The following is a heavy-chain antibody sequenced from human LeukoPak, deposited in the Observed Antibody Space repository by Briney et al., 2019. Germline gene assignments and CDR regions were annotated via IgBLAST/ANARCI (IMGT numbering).Heavy chain of an antibody. CDR1: GVSNSNYY. D-gene: IGHD1-26*01. Sequence: PSETLSLTCTVSGVSNSNYYWAWIRQPAGKGLEWIGRMYISGSTNYNPSLKSRVTISIDKSNNQFSLKLRSVTAAVTAVYYCARDHLVGAPLDSWGHGTLVTVSS. CDR2: MYISGST. CDR3: ARDHLVGAPLDS. J-gene: IGHJ5*01. V-gene: IGHV4-4*07.